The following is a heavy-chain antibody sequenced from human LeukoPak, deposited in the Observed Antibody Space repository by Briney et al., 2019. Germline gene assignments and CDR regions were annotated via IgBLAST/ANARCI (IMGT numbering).Heavy chain of an antibody. D-gene: IGHD2-21*01. CDR1: GFTFSSYA. J-gene: IGHJ4*02. CDR2: ISGSGGST. V-gene: IGHV3-23*01. Sequence: GGSLRLSCAASGFTFSSYAMSWVRQAPGKGLEWVSAISGSGGSTYFADSVKGRFTISRDNSKNTLYLQMNSLRAEDTAVYYCAKFLPTHIVVANYYFDYWGQGTLVTVSS. CDR3: AKFLPTHIVVANYYFDY.